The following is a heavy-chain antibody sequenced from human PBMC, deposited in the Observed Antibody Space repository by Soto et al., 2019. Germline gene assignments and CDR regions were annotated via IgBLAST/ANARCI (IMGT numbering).Heavy chain of an antibody. CDR1: GFTFSNAW. J-gene: IGHJ4*02. V-gene: IGHV3-15*07. CDR3: TTANSYGYRFDY. CDR2: IKSKTDGGPT. Sequence: GGSLRLSCAASGFTFSNAWMNWVRQAPGKGLEWVGRIKSKTDGGPTDYAAPVKGRFTISRDDSKNTLYLQMNSLKTEDTAVYYCTTANSYGYRFDYWGQGTLVTVSS. D-gene: IGHD5-18*01.